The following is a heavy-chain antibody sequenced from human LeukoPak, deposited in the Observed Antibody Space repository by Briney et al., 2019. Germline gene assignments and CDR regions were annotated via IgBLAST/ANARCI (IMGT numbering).Heavy chain of an antibody. J-gene: IGHJ4*02. V-gene: IGHV3-23*01. CDR1: GFTFSSYA. CDR3: AKDYGPMVVVILGY. CDR2: ISGSGGST. Sequence: QSGGSLRLSCAASGFTFSSYAMSWVRQAPGKGLEWVSAISGSGGSTYYADSVKGRFTISRDNSKNTLYLQMNSLRAEDTAVYYCAKDYGPMVVVILGYWGQGTLVTVSS. D-gene: IGHD3-22*01.